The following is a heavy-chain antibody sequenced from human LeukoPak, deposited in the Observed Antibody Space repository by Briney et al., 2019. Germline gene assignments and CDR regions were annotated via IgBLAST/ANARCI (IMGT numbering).Heavy chain of an antibody. V-gene: IGHV1-46*01. CDR3: ARGVGAAAGTRHAFDI. CDR2: INPSGGST. J-gene: IGHJ3*02. D-gene: IGHD6-13*01. Sequence: ASVKVSCKASGYTFTSYYMHWVRQAPGQGLEGMGIINPSGGSTSYAQKFQGRVTMTRDMSTSTVYMELSSLRSEDTAVYYCARGVGAAAGTRHAFDIWGQGTMVTVSS. CDR1: GYTFTSYY.